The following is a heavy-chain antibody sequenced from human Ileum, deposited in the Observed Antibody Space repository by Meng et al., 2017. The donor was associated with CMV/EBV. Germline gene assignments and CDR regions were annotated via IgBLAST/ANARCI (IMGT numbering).Heavy chain of an antibody. V-gene: IGHV3-53*01. J-gene: IGHJ6*02. CDR1: EFTVSSNH. D-gene: IGHD6-13*01. CDR3: ARAWGIAAAGTDYYYYYGMDV. Sequence: GGSLRLSCAASEFTVSSNHMSWVRQAPGKGLEWVSVIYSGGSTYYADSVKGRFTISRDNSKNTLYLQMNSLRAEDTAVYYCARAWGIAAAGTDYYYYYGMDVWGQGTTVTVSS. CDR2: IYSGGST.